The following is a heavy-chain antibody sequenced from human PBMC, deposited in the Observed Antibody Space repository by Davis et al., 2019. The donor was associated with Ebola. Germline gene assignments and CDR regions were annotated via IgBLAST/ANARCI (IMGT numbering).Heavy chain of an antibody. V-gene: IGHV4-34*01. Sequence: PSETLSLTCAVYGGSFSGYYWSWIRQPPGKGLEWIGEINHSGSTNYNPSLKSRVTISVDTSKNQFSLKLSSVTAADTAVYYCARGRSSGYFNDYWGQGTLVTVSS. CDR2: INHSGST. CDR1: GGSFSGYY. J-gene: IGHJ4*02. CDR3: ARGRSSGYFNDY. D-gene: IGHD3-22*01.